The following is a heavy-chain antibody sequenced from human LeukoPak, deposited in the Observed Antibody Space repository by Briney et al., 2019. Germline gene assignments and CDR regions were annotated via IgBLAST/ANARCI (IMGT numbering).Heavy chain of an antibody. J-gene: IGHJ4*02. CDR2: INGGGGNT. D-gene: IGHD4-17*01. CDR3: ARDATVTTVGATLY. CDR1: GFTFSSYA. V-gene: IGHV3-23*01. Sequence: GGSLRLSCAASGFTFSSYAMTWVRQAPGKGLEWVSSINGGGGNTYYANSVKGRFTISRDNSKNTLYLQMNSLRAEDTAVYYCARDATVTTVGATLYWGQGTLVTVSS.